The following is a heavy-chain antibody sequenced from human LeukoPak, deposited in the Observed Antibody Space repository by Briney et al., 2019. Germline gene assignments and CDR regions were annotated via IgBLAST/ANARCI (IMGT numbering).Heavy chain of an antibody. D-gene: IGHD3-22*01. Sequence: ASETLSLTCTVSGGSISSGSYYWSWIRQPAGKGLEWIGRIYTSGSTNYNPSLKSRVTISVDTSKSQFSLILSSVTAADTAVYYCARELRDYYDSSGYFASFYYFDYWGQGTLVTVSS. J-gene: IGHJ4*02. V-gene: IGHV4-61*02. CDR3: ARELRDYYDSSGYFASFYYFDY. CDR2: IYTSGST. CDR1: GGSISSGSYY.